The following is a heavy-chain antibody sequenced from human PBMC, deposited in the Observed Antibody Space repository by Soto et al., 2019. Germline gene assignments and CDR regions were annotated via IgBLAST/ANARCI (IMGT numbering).Heavy chain of an antibody. CDR3: AREFAY. CDR2: IYNSGST. J-gene: IGHJ4*02. Sequence: SETLSLTCTVSAGSISSHPWSWIRQAPGKGLEWIGYIYNSGSTIYNPSLRSRVTISVDKSKTQFTLTLNSVTAADTAVYYCAREFAYWGQGTLVTVSS. V-gene: IGHV4-59*11. CDR1: AGSISSHP.